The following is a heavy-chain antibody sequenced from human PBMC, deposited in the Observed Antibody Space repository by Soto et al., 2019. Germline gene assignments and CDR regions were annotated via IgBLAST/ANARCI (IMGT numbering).Heavy chain of an antibody. CDR1: GGSISTYY. V-gene: IGHV4-59*01. D-gene: IGHD3-3*01. Sequence: PSETLSLTCTVSGGSISTYYWIWVRQSPGKGLEWLGYIFYSDNTNYNPSLESRLSISVDTSKNLISLTLNSVTAADTAVYYCARAGETYYDFWSGFSPIDYWGPGTLVTVS. CDR2: IFYSDNT. J-gene: IGHJ4*02. CDR3: ARAGETYYDFWSGFSPIDY.